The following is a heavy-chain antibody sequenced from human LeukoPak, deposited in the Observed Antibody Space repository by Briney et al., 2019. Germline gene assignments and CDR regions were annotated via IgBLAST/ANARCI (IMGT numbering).Heavy chain of an antibody. J-gene: IGHJ6*03. D-gene: IGHD3-16*01. Sequence: PGGSLRLSCAASGFTFSDYWMPWVRQAPGKGLVWVSRINSDGSNRSYADSVKGRFTISRDNAKNTLYLQMNSLRAEDTAVYYCARDRAYVWGNSYDYMDVWGKGTTVTVSS. CDR1: GFTFSDYW. CDR2: INSDGSNR. CDR3: ARDRAYVWGNSYDYMDV. V-gene: IGHV3-74*01.